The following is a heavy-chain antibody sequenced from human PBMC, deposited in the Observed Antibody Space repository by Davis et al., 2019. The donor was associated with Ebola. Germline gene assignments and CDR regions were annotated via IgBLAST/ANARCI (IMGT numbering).Heavy chain of an antibody. CDR1: GGSISSSSYY. CDR2: IYYSGST. D-gene: IGHD3-22*01. Sequence: LRLSCTVSGGSISSSSYYWGWIRQHPGKGLEWIGYIYYSGSTYYNPSLKSLVTISVDTSKNQFSLKLSSVTAADTAVYYCARDRHSSGYIYYYYGMDVWGKGTTVTVSS. J-gene: IGHJ6*04. CDR3: ARDRHSSGYIYYYYGMDV. V-gene: IGHV4-31*01.